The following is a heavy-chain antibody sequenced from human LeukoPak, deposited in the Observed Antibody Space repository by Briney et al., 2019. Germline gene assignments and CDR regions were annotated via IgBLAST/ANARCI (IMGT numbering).Heavy chain of an antibody. V-gene: IGHV4-4*07. J-gene: IGHJ4*02. CDR3: AITGYDYGDYLAGDY. CDR2: IYTSGST. CDR1: GGSISSYY. D-gene: IGHD4-17*01. Sequence: SDTLSLTCTVSGGSISSYYWLWIRPPAGKGLEWIGRIYTSGSTNYNPSLKSRVTMSVDTSKNQFSLKLSSVTAADTAVYYCAITGYDYGDYLAGDYWGQGTLVTVSS.